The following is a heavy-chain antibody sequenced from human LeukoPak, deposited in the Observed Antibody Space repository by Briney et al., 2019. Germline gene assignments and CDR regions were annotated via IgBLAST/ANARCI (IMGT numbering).Heavy chain of an antibody. V-gene: IGHV1-46*01. CDR2: INPSGGST. CDR1: GHSFTGYH. CDR3: ARGGVGGTAGGMDV. D-gene: IGHD1-26*01. J-gene: IGHJ6*02. Sequence: ASVTVSFKASGHSFTGYHIHWVRQAPGQGLEWMVIINPSGGSTSYAQKFHGRVTITRDTSTSTVYMELSSLRSEDPAVDYCARGGVGGTAGGMDVWGQGTTVTV.